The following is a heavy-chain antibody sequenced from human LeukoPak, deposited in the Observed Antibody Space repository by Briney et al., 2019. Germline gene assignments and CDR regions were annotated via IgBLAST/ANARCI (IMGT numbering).Heavy chain of an antibody. Sequence: GGSLRLSSAASGFTFNNYAMTWVRQTPGKGPEWVSLISWKGGSTTYYESERGRITITRSNAKNSLFQHKHSLRPEDTAFDHCGGHRCSNSNCSFDSWGQGSLVTVSS. V-gene: IGHV3-20*01. CDR1: GFTFNNYA. J-gene: IGHJ4*02. CDR2: ISWKGGST. CDR3: GGHRCSNSNCSFDS. D-gene: IGHD2-8*01.